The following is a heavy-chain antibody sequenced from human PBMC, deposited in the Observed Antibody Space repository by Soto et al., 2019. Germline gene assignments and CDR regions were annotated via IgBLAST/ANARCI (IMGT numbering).Heavy chain of an antibody. Sequence: PSETLSLTCTVSGGSISSYYWSWIRQPAGKGLEWIGRIYTSGSTNYNPSLKSRVTMSVDTSKNQFSLKLSSVTAADTAVYYCARDHHSSSWYGGYYYYYGMDVWGQGTTVTVSS. CDR3: ARDHHSSSWYGGYYYYYGMDV. D-gene: IGHD6-13*01. J-gene: IGHJ6*02. CDR2: IYTSGST. CDR1: GGSISSYY. V-gene: IGHV4-4*07.